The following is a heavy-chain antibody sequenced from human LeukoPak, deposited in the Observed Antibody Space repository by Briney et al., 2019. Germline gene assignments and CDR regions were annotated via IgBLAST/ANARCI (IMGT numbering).Heavy chain of an antibody. Sequence: GGSLRLSCAASGFTFSSYSMNWVRQAPGKGLEWVSYISSSSSTIYYADSVKGRFTISRDNAKNSLYLQMNSLRDEDTAVYYCYGMATDRAGHYHYWGQGTLVTVSS. J-gene: IGHJ4*02. V-gene: IGHV3-48*02. CDR1: GFTFSSYS. CDR3: YGMATDRAGHYHY. D-gene: IGHD5-24*01. CDR2: ISSSSSTI.